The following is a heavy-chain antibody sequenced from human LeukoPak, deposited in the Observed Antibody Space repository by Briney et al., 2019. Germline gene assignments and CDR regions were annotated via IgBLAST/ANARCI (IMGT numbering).Heavy chain of an antibody. CDR2: INHSGST. CDR3: ARGSDTAAGLY. D-gene: IGHD6-13*01. Sequence: SETLSLTCAVYGGSFSGYYGSWIRQPPGKGLEWIGEINHSGSTNYNPSIKSRVSISVDSSKNQFSLKVSSVTAADTAVYYCARGSDTAAGLYWGQGTLVTVSS. J-gene: IGHJ4*02. V-gene: IGHV4-34*01. CDR1: GGSFSGYY.